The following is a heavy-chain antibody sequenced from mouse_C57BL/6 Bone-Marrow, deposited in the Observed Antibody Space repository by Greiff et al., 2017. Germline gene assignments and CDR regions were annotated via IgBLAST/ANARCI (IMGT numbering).Heavy chain of an antibody. J-gene: IGHJ2*01. D-gene: IGHD1-1*01. CDR3: ARDAYYYGSPYYCDY. CDR2: ISDGGSYT. V-gene: IGHV5-4*01. Sequence: DVQLVESGGGLVKPGGSLKLSCAASGFTFSSYAMSWVRQTPEKRLEWVATISDGGSYTYYPDNVKGRFTISRDNAKNNLYLQMSHLKSEDTAMYYCARDAYYYGSPYYCDYWGQGTTLTVSS. CDR1: GFTFSSYA.